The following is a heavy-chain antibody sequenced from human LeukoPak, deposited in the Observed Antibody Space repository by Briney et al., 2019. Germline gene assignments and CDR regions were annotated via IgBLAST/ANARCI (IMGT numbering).Heavy chain of an antibody. CDR1: GGSIRSSYYY. Sequence: PSETLSLTCTVSGGSIRSSYYYWGWIRQPPGKGLEWFGSIYDSGSTYYNPSLKSRVTISVDTSKNQFSLKLNSVTAADTAVYYCARRRGYSYGYFDYWGQGTLVTVSS. CDR3: ARRRGYSYGYFDY. CDR2: IYDSGST. D-gene: IGHD5-18*01. V-gene: IGHV4-39*01. J-gene: IGHJ4*02.